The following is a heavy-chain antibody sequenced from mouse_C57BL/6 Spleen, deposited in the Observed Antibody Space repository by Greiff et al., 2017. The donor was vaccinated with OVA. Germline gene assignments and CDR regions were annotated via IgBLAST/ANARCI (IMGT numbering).Heavy chain of an antibody. D-gene: IGHD2-10*02. J-gene: IGHJ3*01. CDR2: IGPGSGST. CDR3: ARLGYGNYCWFAY. V-gene: IGHV1-77*01. CDR1: GYTFTDYY. Sequence: QVQLQQSGAELVKPGASVKISCKASGYTFTDYYINWVKQRPGQGLEWIGQIGPGSGSTYYNEKFKGKATLTAAKSSSTAYMQLSSLTSEDSAVYFCARLGYGNYCWFAYWGQGTLVTVSA.